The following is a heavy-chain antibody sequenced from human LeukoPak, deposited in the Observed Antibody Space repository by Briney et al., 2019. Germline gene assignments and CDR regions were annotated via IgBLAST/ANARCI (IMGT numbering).Heavy chain of an antibody. D-gene: IGHD6-13*01. CDR3: CFGRPKLPSSSWYYFDY. Sequence: GSSVKVSCKASGGTFSSYAISWVRRAPGQGLEWMGGIIPIFGTANYAQKFQGRVTITADKSTSTAYMELSSLRSEDTAVYYCCFGRPKLPSSSWYYFDYWGQGTLVTVSS. CDR1: GGTFSSYA. J-gene: IGHJ4*02. CDR2: IIPIFGTA. V-gene: IGHV1-69*06.